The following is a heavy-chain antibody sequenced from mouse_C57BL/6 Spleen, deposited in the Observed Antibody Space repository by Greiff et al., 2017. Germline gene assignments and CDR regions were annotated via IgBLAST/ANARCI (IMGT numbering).Heavy chain of an antibody. D-gene: IGHD2-3*01. J-gene: IGHJ2*01. V-gene: IGHV1-52*01. CDR2: IDPSDSET. CDR1: GYTFTSYW. CDR3: ARGGDGYSNYFDY. Sequence: QVQLQQPGAELVRPGSSVKLSCKASGYTFTSYWMHWVKQRPIQGLEWIGNIDPSDSETHYNQKFKDKATLTVDKSSSTAYMQLSSLTSEDSAVYYGARGGDGYSNYFDYWGQGTTLTVAS.